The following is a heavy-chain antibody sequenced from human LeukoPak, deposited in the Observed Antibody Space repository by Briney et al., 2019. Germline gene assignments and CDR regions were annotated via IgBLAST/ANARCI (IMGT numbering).Heavy chain of an antibody. D-gene: IGHD3-22*01. Sequence: ASVKVSCKVSGYTLTELSMHWVRQAPGKGLEWMGGFDPEDGETIYAQKFQGRVTMTEDTSTDTAYMELSSLGSEDTAVYYCATQGYYDSSGYYYIDYWGQGTLVTVSS. J-gene: IGHJ4*02. V-gene: IGHV1-24*01. CDR3: ATQGYYDSSGYYYIDY. CDR1: GYTLTELS. CDR2: FDPEDGET.